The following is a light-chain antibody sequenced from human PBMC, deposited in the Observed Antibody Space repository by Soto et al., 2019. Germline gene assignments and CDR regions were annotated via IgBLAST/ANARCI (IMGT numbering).Light chain of an antibody. J-gene: IGLJ3*02. V-gene: IGLV2-8*01. CDR2: EVS. CDR3: SSYAGSGWV. CDR1: SSDVGGYNY. Sequence: QPVLTQPPSASGSPGQSVTISCTGTSSDVGGYNYVSWYQQHPGKAPKLMIYEVSKRPSGVPDRFSGSKSGNTASLTVSGLQAEDEADYYCSSYAGSGWVFGGGTKLTVL.